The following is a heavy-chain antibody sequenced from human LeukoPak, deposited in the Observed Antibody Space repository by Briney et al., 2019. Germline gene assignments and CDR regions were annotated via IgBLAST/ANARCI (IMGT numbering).Heavy chain of an antibody. CDR1: GFTFSSYA. D-gene: IGHD5-12*01. Sequence: GGSLRHSCTASGFTFSSYAMHWVRHAPGKGLERVSLISGDGGSTYYADSVKGRFTISRDNSKNSLYLQMNSLRTEDTALYYCANERSGNDFGIDCWGQGTLVTVSP. CDR2: ISGDGGST. V-gene: IGHV3-43*02. CDR3: ANERSGNDFGIDC. J-gene: IGHJ4*02.